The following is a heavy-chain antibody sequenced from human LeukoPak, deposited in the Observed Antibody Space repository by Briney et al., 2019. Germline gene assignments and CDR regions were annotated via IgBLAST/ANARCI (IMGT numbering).Heavy chain of an antibody. J-gene: IGHJ5*02. V-gene: IGHV4-59*01. CDR1: GGSISSYY. CDR3: ARDPSYYDFWSGYYWTGFDP. Sequence: SETLSLTCTVSGGSISSYYWSWIRQPPGKGLEWIGYIYYSGSTNYNPSLKGRVTISVDTSKIQFSLKLSSVTAADTAVYYCARDPSYYDFWSGYYWTGFDPWGRGTLVTVSS. D-gene: IGHD3-3*01. CDR2: IYYSGST.